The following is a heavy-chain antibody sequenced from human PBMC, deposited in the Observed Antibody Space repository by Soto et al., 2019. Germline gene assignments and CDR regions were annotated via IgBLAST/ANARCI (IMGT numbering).Heavy chain of an antibody. V-gene: IGHV3-53*01. J-gene: IGHJ1*01. CDR3: ARGWVGVAAGQH. CDR2: IYTGGNT. D-gene: IGHD1-26*01. CDR1: GFTVSSTY. Sequence: EVQLVESGGGLIQPGGSLRLSCAASGFTVSSTYMSWVRQAPRKGLEWVSVIYTGGNTYYADSVKGRFTISRDNSKDTLYLQMNNLRAEDTAVYYCARGWVGVAAGQHGGQCTLVTVSS.